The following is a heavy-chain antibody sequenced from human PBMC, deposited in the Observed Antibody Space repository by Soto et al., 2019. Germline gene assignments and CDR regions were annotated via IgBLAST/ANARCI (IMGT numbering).Heavy chain of an antibody. V-gene: IGHV4-38-2*01. CDR1: GYSISSGYY. CDR2: IYYSGST. D-gene: IGHD6-6*01. J-gene: IGHJ4*02. Sequence: PSETLSLTCAVSGYSISSGYYWGWIQQPPGKGLEWIGSIYYSGSTYYNPSLKSRVTISVDTSKNQFSLKLSSVTAADTAVYYCARRIRARLDESFDYWGQGTLVTVSS. CDR3: ARRIRARLDESFDY.